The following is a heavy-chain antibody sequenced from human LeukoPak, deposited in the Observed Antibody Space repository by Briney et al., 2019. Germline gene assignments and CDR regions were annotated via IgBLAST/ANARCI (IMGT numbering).Heavy chain of an antibody. CDR2: SGST. CDR3: ARQEWGPHCSGGSCYFDY. J-gene: IGHJ4*02. D-gene: IGHD2-15*01. V-gene: IGHV4-38-2*02. Sequence: SETLSPTCTVSGYSISSGYYWGWIRQPPGKGLEWIGSGSTYYNPSLKSRVIISVDTSKNQFSLKLSSVTAADTAVYYCARQEWGPHCSGGSCYFDYWGQGTLVTVSS. CDR1: GYSISSGYY.